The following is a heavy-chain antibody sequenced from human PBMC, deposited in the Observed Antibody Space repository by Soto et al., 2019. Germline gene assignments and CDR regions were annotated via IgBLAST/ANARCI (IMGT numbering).Heavy chain of an antibody. Sequence: EVQLVESGGDLVQPGGSLRLSCAASGFTFSGHWMHWVRQVPGKGLEWVSRIKTDGGSSAYADSVKGRFTISRDNAKNTLYLRMKGLRAEDTAVYYCAREAGYCSRTSCYRRAFDTWGQGTTVTVSS. V-gene: IGHV3-74*03. CDR2: IKTDGGSS. J-gene: IGHJ3*02. CDR1: GFTFSGHW. CDR3: AREAGYCSRTSCYRRAFDT. D-gene: IGHD2-2*01.